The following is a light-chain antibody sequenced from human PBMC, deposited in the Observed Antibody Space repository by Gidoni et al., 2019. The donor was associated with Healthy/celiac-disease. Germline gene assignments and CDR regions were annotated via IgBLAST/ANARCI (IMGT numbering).Light chain of an antibody. CDR1: SSDVGGYNY. V-gene: IGLV2-14*01. J-gene: IGLJ2*01. Sequence: APGQSITISCTGTSSDVGGYNYVSWYQQHPGKAPKLMIYEVSNRPSGVSNRFSGSKSGNTASLTISVLKAEYAADYYCSSYTSSSTLVVFGGGTKLTVL. CDR2: EVS. CDR3: SSYTSSSTLVV.